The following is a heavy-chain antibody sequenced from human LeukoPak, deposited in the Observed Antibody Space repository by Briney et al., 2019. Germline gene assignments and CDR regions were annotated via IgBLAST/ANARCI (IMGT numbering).Heavy chain of an antibody. Sequence: SGGSLRLSCAASGFTFSSYSMNLVRQAPGKGLEWVSSISSSSSYIYYADSVKGRFTISRDNAKNSLYLQMNSLRAEDTAVYYCARDLHCSGGSCHSRYDYWGQGTLVTVSS. V-gene: IGHV3-21*01. J-gene: IGHJ4*02. CDR2: ISSSSSYI. D-gene: IGHD2-15*01. CDR1: GFTFSSYS. CDR3: ARDLHCSGGSCHSRYDY.